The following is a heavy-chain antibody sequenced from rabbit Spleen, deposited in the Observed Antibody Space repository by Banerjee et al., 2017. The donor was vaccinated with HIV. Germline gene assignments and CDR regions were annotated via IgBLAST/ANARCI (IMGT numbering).Heavy chain of an antibody. CDR3: ARETSSGWGVVSFYFNL. J-gene: IGHJ4*01. V-gene: IGHV1S45*01. D-gene: IGHD4-1*01. CDR2: IGTGSGAT. CDR1: GFSFSNIYW. Sequence: QEQLVESGGGLVQPGGSLKLTCTASGFSFSNIYWICWVRQAPGKGLEWIGCIGTGSGATDYATWAKGRFTISKTSSTTVTLQMPSLTAADTATYFCARETSSGWGVVSFYFNLWGPGTLVTVS.